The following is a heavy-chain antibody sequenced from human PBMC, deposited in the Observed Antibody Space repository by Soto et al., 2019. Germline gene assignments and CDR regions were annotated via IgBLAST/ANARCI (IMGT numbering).Heavy chain of an antibody. J-gene: IGHJ3*02. D-gene: IGHD3-22*01. CDR3: ARDIWVLIISRGMDDFDI. CDR1: GGTFSTYA. V-gene: IGHV1-69*13. CDR2: IIPIFGTA. Sequence: FSVQVSCKASGGTFSTYAISWVRQAPGQGLEWMGGIIPIFGTAKYAQKFQGRVTITAYESTSTAYMELSSLRSADTAVSYCARDIWVLIISRGMDDFDIRGQGTTGPV.